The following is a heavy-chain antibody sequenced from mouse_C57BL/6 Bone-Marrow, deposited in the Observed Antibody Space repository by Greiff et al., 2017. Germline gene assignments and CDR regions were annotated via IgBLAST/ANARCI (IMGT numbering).Heavy chain of an antibody. CDR1: GFNIKDDY. D-gene: IGHD3-2*02. J-gene: IGHJ2*01. CDR3: TTDSSGYYFDY. Sequence: VQLQQSGAELVRPGASVKLSCTASGFNIKDDYMHWVKQRPEQGLEWIGWIDPENGDTEYASKFQGKATITADTSSNTAYLQLSSLTSEDTAVYYCTTDSSGYYFDYLGKGTTLTVSS. V-gene: IGHV14-4*01. CDR2: IDPENGDT.